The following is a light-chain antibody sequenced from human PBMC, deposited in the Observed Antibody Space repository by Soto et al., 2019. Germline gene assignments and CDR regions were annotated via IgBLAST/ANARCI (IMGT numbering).Light chain of an antibody. CDR1: SSDVGGYNY. Sequence: QSALTQPRSESGSPGQSVTISCTGTSSDVGGYNYVSWYQQHPGKALKLMIYDVSKRPSGVPDRFSGSKSGNTASLTISGLQAEDEAAYYCCSYAGSYTWVFGGGTQLTVL. CDR3: CSYAGSYTWV. CDR2: DVS. V-gene: IGLV2-11*01. J-gene: IGLJ3*02.